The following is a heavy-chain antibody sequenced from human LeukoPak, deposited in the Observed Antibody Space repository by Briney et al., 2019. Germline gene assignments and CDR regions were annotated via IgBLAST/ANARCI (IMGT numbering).Heavy chain of an antibody. D-gene: IGHD1-1*01. V-gene: IGHV3-30*04. Sequence: GGSLRLSCAASGFTFSSYAMHWVRQAPGKGLEWVAVISYDGSNKYYADSVKGRFTISRDNAKNSLYLQMNSLRAEDTALYYCAKDILSGTPHSGRAFDIWGQGTMVTVSS. CDR3: AKDILSGTPHSGRAFDI. J-gene: IGHJ3*02. CDR1: GFTFSSYA. CDR2: ISYDGSNK.